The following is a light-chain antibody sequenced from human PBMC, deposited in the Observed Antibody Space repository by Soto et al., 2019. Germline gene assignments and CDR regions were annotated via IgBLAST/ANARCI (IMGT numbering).Light chain of an antibody. J-gene: IGLJ3*02. CDR1: SSDVGGYNY. V-gene: IGLV2-14*01. CDR3: SSYTSSSTPV. CDR2: EVS. Sequence: QSALTQPASVSGSPGQSITISCTGTSSDVGGYNYVSWYQQHPGKAPKLMIYEVSNRPSGVSNRFSGSKSSNTASLTISGPKAEDEADYYCSSYTSSSTPVFGGGTKVTVL.